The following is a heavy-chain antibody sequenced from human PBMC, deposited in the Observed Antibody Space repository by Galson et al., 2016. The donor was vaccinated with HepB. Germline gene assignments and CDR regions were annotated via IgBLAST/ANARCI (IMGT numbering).Heavy chain of an antibody. CDR1: GYTFSSYF. Sequence: SVKVSCKASGYTFSSYFMHWVRQALGKGLGWRGVMTPNGKKISYAQKFESRVTMTRDTSTSTVNMELNSLRSEDTAVYYCVREILGVVYWGQGSLVTVSS. V-gene: IGHV1-46*01. CDR2: MTPNGKKI. J-gene: IGHJ1*01. D-gene: IGHD3-3*01. CDR3: VREILGVVY.